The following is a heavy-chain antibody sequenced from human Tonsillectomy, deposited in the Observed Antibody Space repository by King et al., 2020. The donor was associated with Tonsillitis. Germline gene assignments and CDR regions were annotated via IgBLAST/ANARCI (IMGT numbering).Heavy chain of an antibody. CDR3: ASEYRRGY. V-gene: IGHV3-7*01. D-gene: IGHD3-10*01. J-gene: IGHJ4*02. CDR2: IKEDGSEK. CDR1: GFTFSSSW. Sequence: LVQSGGGLVQPGGSLRLSCAASGFTFSSSWMSWVRQAPGKGLEWVANIKEDGSEKHYVDSAKGRFTISRDNAKNSLYLQMNSLRAEDTAVYYCASEYRRGYWGQGTLVTVSS.